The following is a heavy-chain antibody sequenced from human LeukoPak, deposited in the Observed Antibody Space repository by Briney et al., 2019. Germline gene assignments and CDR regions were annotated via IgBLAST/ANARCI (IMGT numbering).Heavy chain of an antibody. CDR2: ISYDGSNK. CDR3: ARDSHIVATIGHFGY. Sequence: GGSLRLSCAASGFTFSNYVMHWVRQAPGKGLEWVAVISYDGSNKYYADSVKGRFTISRDNSKNTLYLQMNSLRAEDTAVYYCARDSHIVATIGHFGYWGQGTLVTVFS. V-gene: IGHV3-30-3*01. J-gene: IGHJ4*02. D-gene: IGHD5-12*01. CDR1: GFTFSNYV.